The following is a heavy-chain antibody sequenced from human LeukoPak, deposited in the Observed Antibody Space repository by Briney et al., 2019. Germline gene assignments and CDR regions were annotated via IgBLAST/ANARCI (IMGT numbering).Heavy chain of an antibody. V-gene: IGHV3-23*01. CDR3: AKHSGSYFIYYIDS. D-gene: IGHD1-26*01. Sequence: TGGSLRLSCAASGFTFSSYGLSWVSQAPGKGMEWVSTISGSAYNSYYADSVTGRLTISRDNSANTLYLQMDNLRAEDTALYYCAKHSGSYFIYYIDSGGQGTLVTVSS. J-gene: IGHJ4*02. CDR2: ISGSAYNS. CDR1: GFTFSSYG.